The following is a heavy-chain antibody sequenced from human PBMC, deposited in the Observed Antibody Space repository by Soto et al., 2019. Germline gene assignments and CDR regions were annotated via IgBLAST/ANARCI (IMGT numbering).Heavy chain of an antibody. V-gene: IGHV3-48*03. CDR2: ISSSRSTI. J-gene: IGHJ4*02. CDR1: GFTFSSYE. Sequence: EVQLVESGGGLVQPGGSLRLSCAASGFTFSSYEMNWVRQAPGKGLEWVSYISSSRSTIYYADSVKGRFTISRDNAKNSLYLQMNSLRAEDTAVYYCARARFDYFDYWGQGTLVTVSS. D-gene: IGHD3-3*01. CDR3: ARARFDYFDY.